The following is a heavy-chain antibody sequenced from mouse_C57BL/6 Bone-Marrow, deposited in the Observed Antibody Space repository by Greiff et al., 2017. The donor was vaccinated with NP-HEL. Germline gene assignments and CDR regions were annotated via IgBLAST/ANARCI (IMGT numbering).Heavy chain of an antibody. CDR3: ARRGAYPGAMDY. J-gene: IGHJ4*01. CDR2: ISSGGSYT. Sequence: EVKLVESGGDLVKPGGSLKLSCAASGFTFSSYGMSWVRQTPDKRLEWVATISSGGSYTYYLESVKGRFTISRDNAKNTLYLQMSSLKSEETAMYYCARRGAYPGAMDYWGQGTSVTVSS. V-gene: IGHV5-6*02. D-gene: IGHD2-10*01. CDR1: GFTFSSYG.